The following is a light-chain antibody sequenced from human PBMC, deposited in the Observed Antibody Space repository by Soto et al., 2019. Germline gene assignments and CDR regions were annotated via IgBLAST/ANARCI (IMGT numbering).Light chain of an antibody. J-gene: IGLJ2*01. CDR1: SSDVGDNNY. CDR2: DVS. V-gene: IGLV2-14*01. Sequence: QSALTQPASVSVSPGQSITISCTGTSSDVGDNNYVSWYQQYPGKAPKLMIYDVSNRPSGVSNRFSGSKSGNTASLTISGLQAEDEADYYCRSYTSTSTVLFGGGTKLTVL. CDR3: RSYTSTSTVL.